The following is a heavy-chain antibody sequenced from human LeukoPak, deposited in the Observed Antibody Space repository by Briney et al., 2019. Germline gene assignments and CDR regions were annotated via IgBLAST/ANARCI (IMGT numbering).Heavy chain of an antibody. D-gene: IGHD2-2*01. CDR3: VRYSASARWFDP. J-gene: IGHJ5*02. Sequence: SETLSLTCTVSGGSISNSGYYWGWIRQPPGKGLEWIGNIYYSGSTYYNPSLKSRVTISVDTSKNQFSLKLSSVTAADTAVYYCVRYSASARWFDPWGQGTLVTVSS. V-gene: IGHV4-39*01. CDR2: IYYSGST. CDR1: GGSISNSGYY.